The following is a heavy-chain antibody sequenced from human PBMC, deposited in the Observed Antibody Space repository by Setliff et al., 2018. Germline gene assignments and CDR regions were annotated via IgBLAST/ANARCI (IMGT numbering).Heavy chain of an antibody. CDR2: INPSDGST. CDR1: GYAFTAYY. V-gene: IGHV1-46*01. D-gene: IGHD3-3*01. CDR3: ARENMAKNFWGEHSDY. J-gene: IGHJ4*02. Sequence: ASVKVSCKASGYAFTAYYMHWVRQAPGQGLEWIGVINPSDGSTTYAQKFQGRVTMTRDTSTNTVYMQLSSLRSEDTAVYYCARENMAKNFWGEHSDYWGQGTLVTVSS.